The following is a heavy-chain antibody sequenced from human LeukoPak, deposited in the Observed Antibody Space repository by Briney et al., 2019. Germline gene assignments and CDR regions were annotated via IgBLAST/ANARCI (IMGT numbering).Heavy chain of an antibody. J-gene: IGHJ4*02. D-gene: IGHD3-10*01. CDR1: GFTFSNYG. Sequence: GRSLRLSCAASGFTFSNYGIHRVRQAPGKGLEWVAVISYDGNNKYYADSVKGRFTISRDNSKNTLYLQMNSLRAEDTAVYYCAKDCYGSGSYYNPLGYWGQGTLVTVSS. CDR2: ISYDGNNK. V-gene: IGHV3-30*18. CDR3: AKDCYGSGSYYNPLGY.